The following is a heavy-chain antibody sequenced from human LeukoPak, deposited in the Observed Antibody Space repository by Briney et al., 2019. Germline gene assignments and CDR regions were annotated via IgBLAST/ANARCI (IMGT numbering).Heavy chain of an antibody. CDR2: ISGSGVST. J-gene: IGHJ4*02. V-gene: IGHV3-23*01. CDR1: GFTFRTSG. CDR3: LGSSWYNRDY. D-gene: IGHD6-13*01. Sequence: GGSLRLSCAASGFTFRTSGMSWVRQAPGKGLEWVSAISGSGVSTYYADSVKGRFTISRDNSKNTLYLQMNSLRAEDTAVYYCLGSSWYNRDYWGQGTLVTVSS.